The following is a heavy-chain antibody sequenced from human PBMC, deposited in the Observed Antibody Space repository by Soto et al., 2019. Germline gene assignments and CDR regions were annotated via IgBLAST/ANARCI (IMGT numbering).Heavy chain of an antibody. D-gene: IGHD3-9*01. Sequence: VKVSCKASGGTFSSYAISWVRQAPGQGLEWMGGIIPIFGTANYAQKFQGRVTITADESTSTAYMELSSLRSEDTAVYYCARGERYFDWLFSFDYWGQGTLVTVSS. V-gene: IGHV1-69*01. CDR2: IIPIFGTA. CDR1: GGTFSSYA. CDR3: ARGERYFDWLFSFDY. J-gene: IGHJ4*02.